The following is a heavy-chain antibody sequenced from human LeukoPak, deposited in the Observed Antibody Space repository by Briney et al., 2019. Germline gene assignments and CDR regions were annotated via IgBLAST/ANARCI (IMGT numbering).Heavy chain of an antibody. V-gene: IGHV4-4*02. D-gene: IGHD3-10*01. CDR3: ARGLRVRGVINYYYMDV. J-gene: IGHJ6*03. CDR2: IYHSGST. CDR1: GGSISSSNW. Sequence: SETLSLTCAVSGGSISSSNWWSWVRQPPGKGLEWIGEIYHSGSTNYNPSLKSRVTISVDTSKNQFSLKLSSVTAADTAVYYCARGLRVRGVINYYYMDVWGKGTTVTISS.